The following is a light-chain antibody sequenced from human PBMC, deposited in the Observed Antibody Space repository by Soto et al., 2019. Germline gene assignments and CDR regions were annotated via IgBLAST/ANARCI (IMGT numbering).Light chain of an antibody. CDR1: QSVSSD. CDR2: GAS. J-gene: IGKJ1*01. Sequence: EIVMTQSPATLSVSPGERATLSCRASQSVSSDLAWYHQEPGQAPRLLIYGASTRATGIPARFSGSGSGTEFTLTINSLQSEDFAVYYSQQYNNSPRTFGQGTQVEIK. CDR3: QQYNNSPRT. V-gene: IGKV3-15*01.